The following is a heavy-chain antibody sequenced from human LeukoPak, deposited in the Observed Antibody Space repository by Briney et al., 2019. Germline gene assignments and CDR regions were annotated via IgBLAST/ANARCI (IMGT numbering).Heavy chain of an antibody. J-gene: IGHJ5*02. CDR3: TRSLRYFDWSIPLNNKNWFDP. CDR2: IYTSGST. V-gene: IGHV4-4*07. Sequence: PSETLSLTCTVSGGSISSYYWSWIRQPAGKGLEWIGRIYTSGSTNYNPSLKSRVTMSVDTSKNQFSLKLSSVTAADTAVYYCTRSLRYFDWSIPLNNKNWFDPWGQGTLVTVSS. CDR1: GGSISSYY. D-gene: IGHD3-9*01.